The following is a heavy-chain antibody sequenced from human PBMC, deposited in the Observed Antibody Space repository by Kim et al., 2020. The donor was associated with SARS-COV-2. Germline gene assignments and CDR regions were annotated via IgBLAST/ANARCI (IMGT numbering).Heavy chain of an antibody. J-gene: IGHJ4*02. CDR3: ARKISGNFPFDY. D-gene: IGHD3-22*01. Sequence: TIYSPSFQGQVTISVDNAIRTAYLQWSSLKASDTAMYYCARKISGNFPFDYWGQGTLVTVSS. CDR2: T. V-gene: IGHV5-51*01.